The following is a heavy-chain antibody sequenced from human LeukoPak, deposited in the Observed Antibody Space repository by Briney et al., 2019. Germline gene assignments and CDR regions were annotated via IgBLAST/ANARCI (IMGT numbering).Heavy chain of an antibody. Sequence: SETLSLTCTVSGDSINNDNYYWAWIRQPPGKGLEWIGSIYYSGTTYYNPSLNSRVSISGDTAKNHFSLKVSSVTAADTAVYYCARQRRLLPNWFDPWGQGTLVTVSS. J-gene: IGHJ5*02. CDR1: GDSINNDNYY. CDR3: ARQRRLLPNWFDP. V-gene: IGHV4-39*01. D-gene: IGHD2-21*02. CDR2: IYYSGTT.